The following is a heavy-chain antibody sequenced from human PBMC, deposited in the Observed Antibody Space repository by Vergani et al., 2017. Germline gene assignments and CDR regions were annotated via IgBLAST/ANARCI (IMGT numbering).Heavy chain of an antibody. D-gene: IGHD3-16*02. J-gene: IGHJ4*02. CDR1: GGSFSDYY. Sequence: QVQLQEWGAGLLKTSETLSLTCGVSGGSFSDYYWSWIRQAPGMGLEWIGEVNHGGSTNYNPSLKSRVSISVDTSKNQFSLQLTSVTAADSALYFCASIARAPTRRNPPPDYWGQGILVTVCS. CDR3: ASIARAPTRRNPPPDY. CDR2: VNHGGST. V-gene: IGHV4-34*01.